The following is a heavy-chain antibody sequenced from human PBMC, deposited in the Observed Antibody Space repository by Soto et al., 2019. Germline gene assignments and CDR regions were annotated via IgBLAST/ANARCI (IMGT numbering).Heavy chain of an antibody. J-gene: IGHJ6*02. Sequence: ASVKVSCKASGYTFTNYGISWVRQAPGQGLEWMGWISAYNGNTNYAQKFQGRVTMTTDTSTSTAYMELRSLRSEDTAVYYCARGTTDIVLVPAAINYYYGMDVWGQGTTVTVSS. CDR2: ISAYNGNT. CDR1: GYTFTNYG. CDR3: ARGTTDIVLVPAAINYYYGMDV. D-gene: IGHD2-2*01. V-gene: IGHV1-18*01.